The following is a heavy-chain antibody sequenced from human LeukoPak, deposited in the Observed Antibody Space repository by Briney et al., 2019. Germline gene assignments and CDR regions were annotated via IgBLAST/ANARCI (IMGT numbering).Heavy chain of an antibody. CDR1: GYSISSGYY. CDR3: ARGRGYSDYDPKYFEY. CDR2: MYHSGST. D-gene: IGHD5-12*01. V-gene: IGHV4-38-2*02. Sequence: PSETLSLTCTVSGYSISSGYYWGWIRQPPGKGLEWIGSMYHSGSTYYNPSLKSRVTISVDTSKNQFSLKLSSVTAADTAVYYCARGRGYSDYDPKYFEYWGQGSLVTVSS. J-gene: IGHJ4*02.